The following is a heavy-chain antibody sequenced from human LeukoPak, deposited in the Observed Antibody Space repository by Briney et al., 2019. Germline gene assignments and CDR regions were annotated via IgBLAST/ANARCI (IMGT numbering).Heavy chain of an antibody. CDR2: IYYSGST. Sequence: PSETLSLTCTFSGGSISSYYWSWIRQPPGKGLEWIGYIYYSGSTNYNPSLKSRVTISVDTSKNQFSLKLSSVTAADTAVYYCARGGIAAAAFDYWGQGTLVTVSS. CDR1: GGSISSYY. CDR3: ARGGIAAAAFDY. V-gene: IGHV4-59*01. D-gene: IGHD6-13*01. J-gene: IGHJ4*02.